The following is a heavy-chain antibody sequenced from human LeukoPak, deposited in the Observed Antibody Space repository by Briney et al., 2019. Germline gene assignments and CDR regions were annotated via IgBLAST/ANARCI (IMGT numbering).Heavy chain of an antibody. Sequence: PGGSLRLSCAASGFTFSSYWMSWVRQAPGKGLEWVANIKQDGSEKYYVDSVKGRFTISRDNAKNSLYLQMNSLRAEDTAVYYCARFPEGGWMADAFDIWGQGTMVTVSS. CDR2: IKQDGSEK. J-gene: IGHJ3*02. CDR3: ARFPEGGWMADAFDI. V-gene: IGHV3-7*01. D-gene: IGHD5-12*01. CDR1: GFTFSSYW.